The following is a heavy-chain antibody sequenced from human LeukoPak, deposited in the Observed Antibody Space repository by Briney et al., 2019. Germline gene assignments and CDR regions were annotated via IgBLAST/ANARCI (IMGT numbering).Heavy chain of an antibody. Sequence: ASGTLSLTCAVSGASISSVNLWSWIRQHPGKGLEWIGYIYYSGSTYYNPSLKSRVTISVDTSKNQFSLKLSSVTAADTAVYYCARETTGLQLDYWGQGTLVTVSS. CDR1: GASISSVNL. CDR2: IYYSGST. CDR3: ARETTGLQLDY. V-gene: IGHV4-31*11. J-gene: IGHJ4*02. D-gene: IGHD1-14*01.